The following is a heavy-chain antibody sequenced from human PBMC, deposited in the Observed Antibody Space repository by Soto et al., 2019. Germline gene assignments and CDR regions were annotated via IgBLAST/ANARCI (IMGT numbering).Heavy chain of an antibody. D-gene: IGHD1-26*01. CDR2: ISTNGRSK. J-gene: IGHJ6*02. V-gene: IGHV3-48*02. Sequence: GGSLRLSCAGSGFAFSTYMMNWDRHAPGKGPEWIADISTNGRSKSYAASVRGRFTISRDNTKNSMYLQMNSLREDDTDVNYCLRDWESRDYYGMEVWRQGTTVTVSS. CDR1: GFAFSTYM. CDR3: LRDWESRDYYGMEV.